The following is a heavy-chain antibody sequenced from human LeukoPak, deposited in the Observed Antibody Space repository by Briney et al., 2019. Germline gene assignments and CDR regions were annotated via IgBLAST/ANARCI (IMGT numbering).Heavy chain of an antibody. V-gene: IGHV4-39*07. CDR2: MYYSGST. Sequence: PSETLSLTCTVSGGSFSSSSYYWGWIRQPPGKGLEWIGSMYYSGSTYYNASLRSRVTISVDTSKNQFSLKLSSVTAADTAVYYCARGRSGPLSAFDYRGQGTLVTVSS. J-gene: IGHJ4*02. D-gene: IGHD2-15*01. CDR3: ARGRSGPLSAFDY. CDR1: GGSFSSSSYY.